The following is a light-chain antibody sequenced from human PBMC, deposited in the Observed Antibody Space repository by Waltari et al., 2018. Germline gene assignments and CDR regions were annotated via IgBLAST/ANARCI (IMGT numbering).Light chain of an antibody. CDR3: YSSDSTGLRV. CDR2: EDT. Sequence: SYELTQPPSVSVSPGQTARITCPGHDLPRKSAYWFQQKSGQAPRLVIYEDTKRPSGIPERFSGSSSGTVATLTITGAQVDDEADYYCYSSDSTGLRVFGGGTTVVVL. V-gene: IGLV3-10*01. CDR1: DLPRKS. J-gene: IGLJ1*01.